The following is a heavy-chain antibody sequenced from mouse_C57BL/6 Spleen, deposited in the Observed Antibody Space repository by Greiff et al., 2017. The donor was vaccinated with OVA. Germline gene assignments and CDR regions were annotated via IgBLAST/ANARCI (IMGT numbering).Heavy chain of an antibody. J-gene: IGHJ4*01. Sequence: QVQLQQPGAELVKPGASVKLSCKASGYTFTSYWMHWVKQRPGQGLEWIGMIHPNSGSTNYNEKFKSKATLTVDKSSSTAYMQLSSLTSEDSAVYYCARRGDTYAMDYWGQGTSVTVSS. CDR2: IHPNSGST. CDR3: ARRGDTYAMDY. CDR1: GYTFTSYW. V-gene: IGHV1-64*01. D-gene: IGHD3-3*01.